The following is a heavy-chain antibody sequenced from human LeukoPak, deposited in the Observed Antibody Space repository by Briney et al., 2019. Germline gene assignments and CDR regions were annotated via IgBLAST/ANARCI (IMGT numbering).Heavy chain of an antibody. CDR1: GFTFSSYE. D-gene: IGHD3-9*01. Sequence: GGSLRLSCAASGFTFSSYEMNWVRQAPGKGLEWVSYISSSGSTIYHADSVKGRFTISRDNAKNSLYLQMNSLRAEDTAVYYCARDRPAPHFDWLLSDYYYYGMDVWGQGTTVTVSS. J-gene: IGHJ6*02. V-gene: IGHV3-48*03. CDR2: ISSSGSTI. CDR3: ARDRPAPHFDWLLSDYYYYGMDV.